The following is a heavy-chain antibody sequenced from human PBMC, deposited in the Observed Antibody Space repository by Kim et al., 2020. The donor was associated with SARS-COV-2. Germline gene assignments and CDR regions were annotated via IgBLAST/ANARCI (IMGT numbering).Heavy chain of an antibody. CDR2: INHSGST. Sequence: SETLSLTCAVYGGSFSGYYWSWIRQPPGKGLEWIGEINHSGSTNYNPSLKSRVTISVDTSKNQFSLKLSSVTAADTAVYYCARKLGGYSYGPYYYGMDVWGQGTTVTVSS. D-gene: IGHD5-18*01. J-gene: IGHJ6*02. V-gene: IGHV4-34*01. CDR3: ARKLGGYSYGPYYYGMDV. CDR1: GGSFSGYY.